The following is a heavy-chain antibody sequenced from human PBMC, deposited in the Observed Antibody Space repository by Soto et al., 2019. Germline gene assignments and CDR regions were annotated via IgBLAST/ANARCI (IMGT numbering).Heavy chain of an antibody. D-gene: IGHD3-10*01. J-gene: IGHJ6*02. CDR2: IDSNGGT. V-gene: IGHV4-59*08. CDR1: DDSSRSYK. CDR3: VRQGFGRLHGLVDV. Sequence: PSETLSLTCTVSDDSSRSYKWSWLRQPPGRRLEWIGYIDSNGGTSYNPSLQSRVTISIDTSTKQFSLKLSSVTAADTAVYYCVRQGFGRLHGLVDVWGQGTTVT.